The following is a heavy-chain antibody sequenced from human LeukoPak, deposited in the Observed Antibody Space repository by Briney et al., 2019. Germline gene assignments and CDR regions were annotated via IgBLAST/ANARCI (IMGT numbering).Heavy chain of an antibody. V-gene: IGHV1-18*01. CDR1: GYTFTSYD. CDR3: ARVDGWGSSSTWYYYYMDV. J-gene: IGHJ6*03. D-gene: IGHD6-6*01. Sequence: GPVKVSCKASGYTFTSYDINWVRQATGQGLEWMGWISGYNGNTKYAQKLQGRVTMTTDTSTSTAYMELRSLRSDDTAVYYCARVDGWGSSSTWYYYYMDVWGKGTTVTVSS. CDR2: ISGYNGNT.